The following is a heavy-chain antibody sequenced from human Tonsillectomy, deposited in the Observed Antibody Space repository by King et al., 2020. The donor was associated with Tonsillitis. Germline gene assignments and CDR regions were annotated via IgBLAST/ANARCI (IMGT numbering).Heavy chain of an antibody. D-gene: IGHD1-26*01. V-gene: IGHV3-48*02. CDR2: INEDSSFI. CDR3: ARDSGRLARTSALDI. CDR1: GFSFSYYS. Sequence: VQLVESGGGLVQPGGSLRLSCAASGFSFSYYSMNWVRQAPGKGLEWLSYINEDSSFIYYADSVKGRFTISRDNAKNSLYLQMSSLRDEDAAVYYCARDSGRLARTSALDIWGQGTMVTGSS. J-gene: IGHJ3*02.